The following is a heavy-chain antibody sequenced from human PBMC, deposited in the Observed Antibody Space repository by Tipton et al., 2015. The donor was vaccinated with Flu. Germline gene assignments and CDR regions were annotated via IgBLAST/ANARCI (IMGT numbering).Heavy chain of an antibody. V-gene: IGHV4-59*01. Sequence: TLSLTCTVSGGSISNYYWSWIRQPPGKGLEWIGYIYYSGSTNYNPSLKSRVTISVDTSKNQISLNLSSVTAADTAVYYCARQYCGSGSYQRYFDYWGQGTLVTVSS. D-gene: IGHD3-10*01. CDR2: IYYSGST. CDR3: ARQYCGSGSYQRYFDY. J-gene: IGHJ4*02. CDR1: GGSISNYY.